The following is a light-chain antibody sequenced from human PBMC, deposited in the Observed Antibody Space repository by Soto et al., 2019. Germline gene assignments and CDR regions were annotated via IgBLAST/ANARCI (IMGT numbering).Light chain of an antibody. Sequence: EIVLTQSPATLALSPGEIATLSCRASQSVSSYLAWYQQKPGQAPRLLIYDASTRATGIPARFSGSGSGTDFTLTITSLEPEDVAVYYCQQRSNWPPTFGQGTKVDI. J-gene: IGKJ1*01. CDR1: QSVSSY. CDR3: QQRSNWPPT. V-gene: IGKV3-11*01. CDR2: DAS.